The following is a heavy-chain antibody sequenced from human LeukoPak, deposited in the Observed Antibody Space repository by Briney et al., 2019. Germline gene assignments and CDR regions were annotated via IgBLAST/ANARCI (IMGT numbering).Heavy chain of an antibody. V-gene: IGHV4-59*08. J-gene: IGHJ4*02. CDR3: ARQSRGYSANFDY. CDR1: GGSISDYY. CDR2: IYYSGST. Sequence: SETLSLTCTVSGGSISDYYWTWIRQPPGKGLEWIGYIYYSGSTNYNPSLKSRVTISVDTSKNQFSLKLSSVTAADTAIYYCARQSRGYSANFDYWGQGTLVTVSS. D-gene: IGHD5-18*01.